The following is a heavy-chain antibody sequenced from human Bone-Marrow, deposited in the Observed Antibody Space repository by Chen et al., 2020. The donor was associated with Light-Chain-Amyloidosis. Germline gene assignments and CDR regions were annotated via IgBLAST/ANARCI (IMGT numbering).Heavy chain of an antibody. D-gene: IGHD2-21*01. CDR2: ISSSRSAM. CDR1: GFTFSDFY. Sequence: QVQLVESGGGLVKPGGSLRLSCAASGFTFSDFYMSWIRQAPGKGLEWISYISSSRSAMYYAESVKGRFTISRDNAENSVDLQMDRLRAEDTAVYYCARGYKCGYYWGQGTLVNVSS. CDR3: ARGYKCGYY. J-gene: IGHJ4*02. V-gene: IGHV3-11*01.